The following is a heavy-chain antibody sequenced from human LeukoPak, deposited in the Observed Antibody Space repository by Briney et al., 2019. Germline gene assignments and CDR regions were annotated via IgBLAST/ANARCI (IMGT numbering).Heavy chain of an antibody. CDR1: GYTFTGYY. D-gene: IGHD5-18*01. CDR2: INPDSGGI. V-gene: IGHV1-2*02. J-gene: IGHJ3*02. CDR3: ARDFDGYGPPGYAFDI. Sequence: GASVKVSCKASGYTFTGYYMHWVRQAPGQGLEWMGWINPDSGGINYAQQFQGRVTMTRDTSISTAYMELSRLISDDTAVYYCARDFDGYGPPGYAFDIGGQGTMVTVSS.